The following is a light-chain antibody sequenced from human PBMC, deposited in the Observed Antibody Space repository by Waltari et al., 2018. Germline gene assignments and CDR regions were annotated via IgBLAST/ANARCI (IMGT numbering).Light chain of an antibody. J-gene: IGLJ1*01. CDR1: SSDIGGYDY. Sequence: QSALPHPRSVSGSPGPSVTISCTGTSSDIGGYDYVSWYQQHPGKAPKLFIYDVTKRPSGVPDRFSGSRSGTTASLTISGLQPEDEADYYCCSYAGGSYVFGTGTKVTVL. V-gene: IGLV2-11*01. CDR3: CSYAGGSYV. CDR2: DVT.